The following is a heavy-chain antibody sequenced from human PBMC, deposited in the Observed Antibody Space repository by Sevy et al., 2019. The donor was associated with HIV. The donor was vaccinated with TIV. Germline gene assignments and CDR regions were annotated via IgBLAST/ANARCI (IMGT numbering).Heavy chain of an antibody. CDR2: VSGSSNYI. D-gene: IGHD1-26*01. CDR3: ARGPPDGSYDYFDY. Sequence: GGSLRLSCAASGFTFIRYNMNWVRQAPGKGLEWVSSVSGSSNYIYYAESRKGRFIISGANAKDTLYLQMNSLRVDDTAVYYCARGPPDGSYDYFDYWGQGTLVTVSS. CDR1: GFTFIRYN. V-gene: IGHV3-21*06. J-gene: IGHJ4*02.